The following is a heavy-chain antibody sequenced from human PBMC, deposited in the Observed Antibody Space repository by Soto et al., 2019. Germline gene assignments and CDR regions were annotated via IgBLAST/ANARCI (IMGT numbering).Heavy chain of an antibody. CDR3: ARDLFYYYGSGSPVDY. CDR2: IWYDGSNK. Sequence: PGGSLRLSCAASGFTFSSYGMHWVRQAPGKGLEWVAVIWYDGSNKYYADSVKGRFTISRDNSKNTLYLQMNSLRAEDTAVYYCARDLFYYYGSGSPVDYWGQGTLVTVSS. D-gene: IGHD3-10*01. CDR1: GFTFSSYG. J-gene: IGHJ4*02. V-gene: IGHV3-33*01.